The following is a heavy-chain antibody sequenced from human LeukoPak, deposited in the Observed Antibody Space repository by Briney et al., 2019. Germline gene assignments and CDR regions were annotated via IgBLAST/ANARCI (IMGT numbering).Heavy chain of an antibody. D-gene: IGHD6-13*01. J-gene: IGHJ4*02. Sequence: TETLSLTCTVSGGSISSSSYYWGWIRQPPGKGLEWIGSIYYSGSTYYNPSLKSRVTISVDTSKNQFSLKLSSVTAADTAVYYCASGLVAAAGTVDYWGQGTLVTVSS. CDR2: IYYSGST. CDR1: GGSISSSSYY. V-gene: IGHV4-39*01. CDR3: ASGLVAAAGTVDY.